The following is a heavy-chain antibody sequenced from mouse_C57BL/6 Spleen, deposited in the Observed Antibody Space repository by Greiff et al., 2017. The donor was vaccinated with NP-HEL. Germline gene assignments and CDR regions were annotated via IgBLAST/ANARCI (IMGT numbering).Heavy chain of an antibody. J-gene: IGHJ3*01. Sequence: VQLQQPGAELVRPGSSVKLSCKASGYTFTSYWMDWVKQRPGQGLEWIGNIYPSDSETHYNQKFKDKATLTVDKSSGTAYMQLSSLTSEDSAVYYCARGDYGSSPGFAYWGQGTLVTVSA. CDR3: ARGDYGSSPGFAY. CDR1: GYTFTSYW. CDR2: IYPSDSET. D-gene: IGHD1-1*01. V-gene: IGHV1-61*01.